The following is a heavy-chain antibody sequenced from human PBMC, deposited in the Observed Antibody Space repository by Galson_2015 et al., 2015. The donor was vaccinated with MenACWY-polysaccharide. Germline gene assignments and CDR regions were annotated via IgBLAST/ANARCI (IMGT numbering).Heavy chain of an antibody. CDR3: ARDSHYYVSESYGWFDP. V-gene: IGHV4-39*07. J-gene: IGHJ5*02. D-gene: IGHD3-10*01. CDR1: GGSISKTSHY. CDR2: IYDSGTT. Sequence: SETLSLTCTVSGGSISKTSHYWAWIRQPPGKGLEWIGSIYDSGTTYYNPSLKSRVTISVDTSKNQFSLNVTSVTAADTAVYFCARDSHYYVSESYGWFDPWGQGILVPVSS.